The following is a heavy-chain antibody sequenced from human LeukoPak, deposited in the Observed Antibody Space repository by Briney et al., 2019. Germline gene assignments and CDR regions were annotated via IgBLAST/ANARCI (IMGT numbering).Heavy chain of an antibody. Sequence: PGGSLRLSCAASGFTFSSYGMHWVRQAPGKGLEWVAFIRYDGSNKYYADSVKGRFTISRDNSKNTLYLQMNSLRAGDTAVYYCARGHIAAAGRFDYWGQGTLVTVSS. D-gene: IGHD6-13*01. CDR2: IRYDGSNK. CDR1: GFTFSSYG. J-gene: IGHJ4*02. CDR3: ARGHIAAAGRFDY. V-gene: IGHV3-30*02.